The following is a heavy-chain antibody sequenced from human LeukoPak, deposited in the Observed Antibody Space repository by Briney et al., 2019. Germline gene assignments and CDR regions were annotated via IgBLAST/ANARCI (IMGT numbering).Heavy chain of an antibody. CDR2: IYHSGST. CDR3: ARDHRYYDSSGRRTYYMDV. CDR1: GGSISSYY. J-gene: IGHJ6*03. Sequence: SETLSLTCTVSGGSISSYYWSWIRQPPGKGLEWIGSIYHSGSTYYNPSLKSRVTISVDTSKNQFSLKLTSVTAADTAVYYCARDHRYYDSSGRRTYYMDVWGKGTTVTVSS. V-gene: IGHV4-38-2*02. D-gene: IGHD3-22*01.